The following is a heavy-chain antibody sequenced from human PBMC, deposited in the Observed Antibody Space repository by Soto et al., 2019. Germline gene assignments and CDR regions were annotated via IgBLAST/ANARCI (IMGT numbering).Heavy chain of an antibody. CDR3: TTAIKEKQWLWHAFDL. Sequence: EVELLESGGGLVRPGGSLILSCVASGFTFGRYAMSWVRNSPGNGLEWVSSISASGGASFYADSVKGLFTISKDNSQNTAPLQRSIMRVEARAVYYWTTAIKEKQWLWHAFDLWGLWTMVTVSA. D-gene: IGHD6-19*01. CDR2: ISASGGAS. V-gene: IGHV3-23*01. J-gene: IGHJ3*01. CDR1: GFTFGRYA.